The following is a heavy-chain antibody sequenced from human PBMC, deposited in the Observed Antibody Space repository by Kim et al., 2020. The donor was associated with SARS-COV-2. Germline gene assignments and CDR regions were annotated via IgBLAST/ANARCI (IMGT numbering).Heavy chain of an antibody. CDR3: AKVGFCSGGSCYWDGWFDP. J-gene: IGHJ5*02. V-gene: IGHV3-23*01. Sequence: GGSLRLSCAASGFTFSSYAMSWVRQAPGKGLEWVSAISGSGGSTYYADSVKGRFTISRDNSKNTLYLQMNSLRAEDTAVYYCAKVGFCSGGSCYWDGWFDPWGQGTLVTVSS. CDR1: GFTFSSYA. D-gene: IGHD2-15*01. CDR2: ISGSGGST.